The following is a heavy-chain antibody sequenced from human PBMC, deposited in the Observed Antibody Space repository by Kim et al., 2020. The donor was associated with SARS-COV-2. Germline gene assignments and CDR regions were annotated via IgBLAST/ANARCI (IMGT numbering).Heavy chain of an antibody. D-gene: IGHD1-26*01. CDR3: ASHGSSGSYYGY. Sequence: GGSLRLSCAASGFTVSSNYMSWVRQAPGKGLEWVSVIYSNINTYYADSVKGRFTISRDNSKNTLYLEMNSLRAEDTAMYYCASHGSSGSYYGYWGQGTLVTVSS. CDR2: IYSNINT. CDR1: GFTVSSNY. J-gene: IGHJ4*02. V-gene: IGHV3-53*01.